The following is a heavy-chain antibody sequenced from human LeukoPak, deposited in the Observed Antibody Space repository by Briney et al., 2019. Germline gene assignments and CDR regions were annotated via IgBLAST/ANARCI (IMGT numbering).Heavy chain of an antibody. CDR3: ARSTFSSNWNL. V-gene: IGHV4-59*08. D-gene: IGHD6-13*01. J-gene: IGHJ4*02. CDR2: MYYSGSA. Sequence: SETLSLTCTVSSGSITDYYWSWIRHSSGKGLEWIGYMYYSGSAYYSLSLKTRVTISVDTSKNQFSLKLTSVTAADTAVYYCARSTFSSNWNLWGQGTLVTVSS. CDR1: SGSITDYY.